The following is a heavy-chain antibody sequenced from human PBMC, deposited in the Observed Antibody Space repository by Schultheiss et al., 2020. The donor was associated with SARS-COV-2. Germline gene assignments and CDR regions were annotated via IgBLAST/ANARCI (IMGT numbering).Heavy chain of an antibody. CDR2: ISYDGSNE. J-gene: IGHJ4*02. V-gene: IGHV3-30*18. Sequence: GESLKISCAASGFTFSSYAMHWVRQAPGKGLEWVAVISYDGSNEYYGDSMKGRFTISRDKSKNTLYLQMKGLRADDTAVYYCAKDLVRGGAGELPTLWGQGTLVTVSS. CDR3: AKDLVRGGAGELPTL. CDR1: GFTFSSYA. D-gene: IGHD3-10*01.